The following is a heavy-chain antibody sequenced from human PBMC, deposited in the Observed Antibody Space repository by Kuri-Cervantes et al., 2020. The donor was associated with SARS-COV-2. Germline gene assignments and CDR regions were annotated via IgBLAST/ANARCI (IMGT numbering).Heavy chain of an antibody. D-gene: IGHD2-2*01. CDR3: AKGWGGYCSSTSCYYYYYGMDV. J-gene: IGHJ6*02. CDR2: IYYSGST. CDR1: GGSISSGDNY. Sequence: SCTVSGGSISSGDNYWGWIRQPPGKGLEWIGYIYYSGSTYYNPSLKGRVTISVDTSKNQFSLKLSSVTATDTAVYYGAKGWGGYCSSTSCYYYYYGMDVWGQGTTVTVSS. V-gene: IGHV4-30-4*01.